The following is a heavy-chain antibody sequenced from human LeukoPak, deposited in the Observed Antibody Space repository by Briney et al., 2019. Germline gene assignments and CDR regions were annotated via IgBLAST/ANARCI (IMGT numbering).Heavy chain of an antibody. D-gene: IGHD6-13*01. CDR3: ARHGSSSWSYFDY. V-gene: IGHV4-59*08. Sequence: PSETLSLTCTVSGGSISSYYWNWIRQPPGKGLEWIGYIYYSGSTNCNPSLKSRVTISVDTSKNQFSLKLSSVTAADTAVYYCARHGSSSWSYFDYWGQGTLVTVSS. CDR2: IYYSGST. CDR1: GGSISSYY. J-gene: IGHJ4*02.